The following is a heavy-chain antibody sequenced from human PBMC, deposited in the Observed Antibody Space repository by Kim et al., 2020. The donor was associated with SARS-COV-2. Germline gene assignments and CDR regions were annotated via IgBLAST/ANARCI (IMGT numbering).Heavy chain of an antibody. D-gene: IGHD3-10*01. V-gene: IGHV3-23*01. CDR1: GITFSSYA. CDR3: ARDWFEDY. Sequence: GGSLRLSCAASGITFSSYAMSWVRQAPGKGLEWVSVISGSGENTYYADSGKGRFTISRDNSKNTVYLQMDSLRADDTAVYYCARDWFEDYWGQGILVTVS. J-gene: IGHJ4*02. CDR2: ISGSGENT.